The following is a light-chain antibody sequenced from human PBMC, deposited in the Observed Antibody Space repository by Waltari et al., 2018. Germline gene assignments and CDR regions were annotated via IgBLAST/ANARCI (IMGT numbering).Light chain of an antibody. J-gene: IGKJ1*01. V-gene: IGKV4-1*01. Sequence: DIVMTQSPDSLAVSLGERAPINCKSSQSVLYSSNNKNYLAWYQQKPGQPPKLLIYWASTRESGVPDRFSGSGSGTDFTLTISSLQAEDVAVYYCQQYYSSPWRFGQGTKVEIK. CDR2: WAS. CDR3: QQYYSSPWR. CDR1: QSVLYSSNNKNY.